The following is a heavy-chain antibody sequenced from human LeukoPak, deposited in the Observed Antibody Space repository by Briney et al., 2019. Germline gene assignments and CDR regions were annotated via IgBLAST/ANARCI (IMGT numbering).Heavy chain of an antibody. V-gene: IGHV3-30*04. CDR3: AKRGGVRGVNYYYYYYMDV. Sequence: GGSLRLSCAASGFTFSSYVMHWVRQAPGKGLEWVAIISYDGSNEYYADSVKGRFTISRDNSKNTLYLQMNSLRAEDTAVYYCAKRGGVRGVNYYYYYYMDVWGKGTTVTISS. J-gene: IGHJ6*03. D-gene: IGHD3-10*01. CDR2: ISYDGSNE. CDR1: GFTFSSYV.